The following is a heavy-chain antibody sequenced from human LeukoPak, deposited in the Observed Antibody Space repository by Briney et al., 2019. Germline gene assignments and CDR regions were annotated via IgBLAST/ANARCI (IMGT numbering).Heavy chain of an antibody. Sequence: GSLRLSCAASGFTFSSYAMHWVRQAPGKGLEWVAVISYDGSNKYYADSVKGRFTISRDNSKNTLYLQMNSLRAEDTAVYYCARSDHTYYYDSSGYTQPVDWGQGTLVTVSS. CDR3: ARSDHTYYYDSSGYTQPVD. CDR1: GFTFSSYA. J-gene: IGHJ4*02. V-gene: IGHV3-30-3*01. D-gene: IGHD3-22*01. CDR2: ISYDGSNK.